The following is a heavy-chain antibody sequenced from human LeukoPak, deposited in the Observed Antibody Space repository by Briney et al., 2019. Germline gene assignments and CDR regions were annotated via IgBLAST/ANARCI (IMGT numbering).Heavy chain of an antibody. CDR3: ARGPIYGDYVVWAFDI. CDR1: GGSFSGYY. Sequence: SETLSLTCAVYGGSFSGYYWSWIRQPPGKGLEWIGYIYYSGSTNYNPSLKSRVTISVDTSKNQFSLKPSSVTAADTAVYYCARGPIYGDYVVWAFDIWGQGTMVTVSS. D-gene: IGHD4-17*01. J-gene: IGHJ3*02. V-gene: IGHV4-59*01. CDR2: IYYSGST.